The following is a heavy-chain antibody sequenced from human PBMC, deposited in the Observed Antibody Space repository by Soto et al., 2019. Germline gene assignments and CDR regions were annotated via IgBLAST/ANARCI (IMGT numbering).Heavy chain of an antibody. J-gene: IGHJ4*02. CDR3: ARGSGYYYWDDY. D-gene: IGHD3-22*01. Sequence: QVQLVQSGAEEKKPGASVKVSCKASGYTFTTYAIHWVRQAPGQGLEWMGWINAGNGNTKYSQKFQGRVTITRDTSASTAYMELSSLRSEDTAVYYCARGSGYYYWDDYWGQGTLVTVSS. CDR1: GYTFTTYA. V-gene: IGHV1-3*05. CDR2: INAGNGNT.